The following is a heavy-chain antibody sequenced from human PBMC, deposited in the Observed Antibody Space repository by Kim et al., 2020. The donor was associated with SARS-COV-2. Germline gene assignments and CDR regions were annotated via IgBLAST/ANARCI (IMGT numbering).Heavy chain of an antibody. CDR2: IYYSGST. CDR3: ARGQRITIFGVVREMDV. D-gene: IGHD3-3*01. J-gene: IGHJ6*02. V-gene: IGHV4-59*13. Sequence: SETLSLTCTVSGGSISSYYWSWIRQPPGKGLEWIGYIYYSGSTNYNPPLKSRVTISVDTSKNQFSLKLSSVTAADTAVYYCARGQRITIFGVVREMDVWGQGTTVTVSS. CDR1: GGSISSYY.